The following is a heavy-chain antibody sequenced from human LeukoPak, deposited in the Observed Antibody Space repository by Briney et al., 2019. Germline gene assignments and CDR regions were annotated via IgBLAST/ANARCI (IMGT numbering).Heavy chain of an antibody. D-gene: IGHD3-10*01. CDR2: INQDGTEE. J-gene: IGHJ3*02. V-gene: IGHV3-7*01. CDR3: TRGHYGIDI. CDR1: GFTFSTSW. Sequence: GGSLRLSCAASGFTFSTSWMTWVRQASGKGLEWVATINQDGTEEYYLDSVRGRFTISRDNAKNSLSLQMNSLRGEDTAVYYCTRGHYGIDIWGQGIMVTVSS.